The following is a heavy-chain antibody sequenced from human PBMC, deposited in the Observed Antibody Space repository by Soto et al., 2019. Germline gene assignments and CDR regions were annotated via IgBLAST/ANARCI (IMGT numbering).Heavy chain of an antibody. CDR2: MNPNSGNT. CDR1: GHTFTSYD. CDR3: ARDSSSGWYVDY. J-gene: IGHJ4*02. D-gene: IGHD6-19*01. V-gene: IGHV1-8*01. Sequence: QVQLVQSGAEVKKPGASVKVSCKASGHTFTSYDINWVRQATGQGLEWMGWMNPNSGNTGYAQKFQGRVTMTRNTAISTAYIELSSLRSEDTAVYYWARDSSSGWYVDYWGQGTLVTVSS.